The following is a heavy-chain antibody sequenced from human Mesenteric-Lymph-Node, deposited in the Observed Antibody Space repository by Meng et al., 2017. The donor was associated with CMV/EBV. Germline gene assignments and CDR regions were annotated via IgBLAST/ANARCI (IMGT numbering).Heavy chain of an antibody. CDR2: ISAYNGNT. Sequence: ASVKVSCKASGYTFTSYGISWVRQAPGQGLEWMGWISAYNGNTNYAQKLQGRVTMTTDTSTSTAYVELRSLRSDDTAVYYCARCGGYYDFWSGYPTNVWGQGTTVTVSS. D-gene: IGHD3-3*01. V-gene: IGHV1-18*01. J-gene: IGHJ6*02. CDR1: GYTFTSYG. CDR3: ARCGGYYDFWSGYPTNV.